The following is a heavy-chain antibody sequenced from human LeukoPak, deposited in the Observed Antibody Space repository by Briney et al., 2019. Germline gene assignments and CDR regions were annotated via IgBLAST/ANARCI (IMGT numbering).Heavy chain of an antibody. CDR3: AKDYSSGYYYDY. V-gene: IGHV3-23*01. J-gene: IGHJ4*02. CDR1: GFTFSNYG. CDR2: ISDSDGHT. Sequence: GGSLRLSCTAYGFTFSNYGMSWVRQAPGKGLEWVSAISDSDGHTYYADSVKGRFTISRDNSKNTLYLQMNSLRAEDTAVYYCAKDYSSGYYYDYWGQGTLVTVSS. D-gene: IGHD3-22*01.